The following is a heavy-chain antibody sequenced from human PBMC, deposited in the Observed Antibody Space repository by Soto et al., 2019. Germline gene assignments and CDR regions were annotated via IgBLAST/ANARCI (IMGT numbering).Heavy chain of an antibody. CDR3: ARDTDIGYSSGWD. D-gene: IGHD6-19*01. V-gene: IGHV3-33*01. Sequence: QVQLVESGGGVVQPGRSLRLSCAASGFTFSSYGMHWVRQAPGKGLEWVAVIWYDGSNKYYADSVKGRFTISRDNSKNTLYLQMNSLRAEDTAVYYRARDTDIGYSSGWDWGQGTLVTVSS. CDR1: GFTFSSYG. CDR2: IWYDGSNK. J-gene: IGHJ4*02.